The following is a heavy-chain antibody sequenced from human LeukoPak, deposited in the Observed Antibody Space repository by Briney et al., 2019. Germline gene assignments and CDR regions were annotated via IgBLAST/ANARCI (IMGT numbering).Heavy chain of an antibody. CDR3: ARDRGYSYFDY. CDR1: GFTFDYYT. J-gene: IGHJ4*02. Sequence: GGSLRLSCAASGFTFDYYTMHWVRQAPGKGLEWVSFISWDGGNTYYADSVKGRFTISRDNAKNSLYLQMNSLRAEDTAVYYCARDRGYSYFDYWGQGTLVTVSS. D-gene: IGHD5-18*01. V-gene: IGHV3-43*01. CDR2: ISWDGGNT.